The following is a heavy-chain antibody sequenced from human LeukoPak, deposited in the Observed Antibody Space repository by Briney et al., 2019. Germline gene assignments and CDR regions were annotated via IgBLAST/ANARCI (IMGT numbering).Heavy chain of an antibody. V-gene: IGHV3-48*04. CDR2: ISSSGSTI. J-gene: IGHJ5*02. CDR1: GFTFSSYA. CDR3: ARVGITMVRGAFDP. D-gene: IGHD3-10*01. Sequence: PGGSLRLSCAASGFTFSSYAMHWVRQAPGKGLEWVSYISSSGSTIYYADSVKGRFTISRDNAKNSLYLQMNSLRAEDTAVYYCARVGITMVRGAFDPWGQGTLVTVSS.